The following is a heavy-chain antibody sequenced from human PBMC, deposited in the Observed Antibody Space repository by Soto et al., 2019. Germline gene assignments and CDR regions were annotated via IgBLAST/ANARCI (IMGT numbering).Heavy chain of an antibody. D-gene: IGHD2-15*01. CDR2: ISSSSTYI. CDR3: ARGCAGGSCPYDIHV. V-gene: IGHV3-21*01. Sequence: PGGSLRLSCAASGFTFGGYSMNWVRQTPGKGLEWVSSISSSSTYIYYADSVKGRFTISRDNAKSSLDLQMNSLRADDTAVYYCARGCAGGSCPYDIHVWGKGTTVTGPS. CDR1: GFTFGGYS. J-gene: IGHJ6*03.